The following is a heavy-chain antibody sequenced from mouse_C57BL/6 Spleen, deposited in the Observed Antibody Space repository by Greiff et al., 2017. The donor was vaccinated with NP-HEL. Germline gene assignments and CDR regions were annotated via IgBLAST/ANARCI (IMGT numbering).Heavy chain of an antibody. CDR3: AREYGSSYAMDY. J-gene: IGHJ4*01. V-gene: IGHV1-76*01. CDR1: GYTFTDYY. D-gene: IGHD1-1*01. CDR2: IYPGSGNT. Sequence: LQESGAELVRPGASVKLSCKASGYTFTDYYINWVKQRPGQGLEWIARIYPGSGNTYYNEKFKGKATLTAEKSSSTAYMQLSSLTSEDSAVYFCAREYGSSYAMDYWGQGTSVTVSS.